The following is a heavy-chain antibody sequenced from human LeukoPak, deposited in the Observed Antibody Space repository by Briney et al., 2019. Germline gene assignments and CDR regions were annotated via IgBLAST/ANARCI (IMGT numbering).Heavy chain of an antibody. CDR1: GGSISSGSYY. D-gene: IGHD3-3*01. CDR2: IYTSGST. Sequence: SQTLSLTCTVSGGSISSGSYYWSWIRQPAGKGLEWIGRIYTSGSTNYNPSLKSRVTISVDTSKNQFSLKLSSVTAADTAVYYCAREKNDFWSGYRSTSTPFDPXXQGTLVTVS. V-gene: IGHV4-61*02. CDR3: AREKNDFWSGYRSTSTPFDP. J-gene: IGHJ5*02.